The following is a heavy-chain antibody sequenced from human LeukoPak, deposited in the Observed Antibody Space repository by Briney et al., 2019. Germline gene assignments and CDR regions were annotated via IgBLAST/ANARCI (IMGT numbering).Heavy chain of an antibody. J-gene: IGHJ5*01. CDR3: AALLYRHEHWFDS. CDR2: VYYNGST. Sequence: PSETLSLTCTVSGASINSNSFYWGWIRQPPGQGLEWIGPVYYNGSTYYNPSLKSRVTMSVDTSANQFSLKLSSVTAADTAVYYCAALLYRHEHWFDSWGQGTLVTV. D-gene: IGHD3-16*02. V-gene: IGHV4-39*01. CDR1: GASINSNSFY.